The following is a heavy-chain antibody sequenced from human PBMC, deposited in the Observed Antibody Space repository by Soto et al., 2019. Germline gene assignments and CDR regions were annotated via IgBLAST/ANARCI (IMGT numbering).Heavy chain of an antibody. V-gene: IGHV4-4*07. CDR2: IYTSGST. J-gene: IGHJ6*02. Sequence: EPLSHSCTVSGGSLSSYYWRWIRQPAGKGLDWIGRIYTSGSTNYNPSLKSRVTMSVDTSKNQFSLKLSSVTAADTAVYYCAREVPTIFGVVTIYYYYGMDVWGQGTTVTV. D-gene: IGHD3-3*01. CDR3: AREVPTIFGVVTIYYYYGMDV. CDR1: GGSLSSYY.